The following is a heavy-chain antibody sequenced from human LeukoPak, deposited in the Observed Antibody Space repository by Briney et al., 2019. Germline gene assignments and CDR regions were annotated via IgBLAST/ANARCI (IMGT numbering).Heavy chain of an antibody. J-gene: IGHJ3*02. V-gene: IGHV4-39*01. CDR3: ARRDYDFWSGYAFDI. Sequence: PSEPLSLTCTVSGGSISSSSYYWGWIRQPPGKGLEWIGSVYYSGSTYYNPSLKSRVTISVDTSKNQFSLKLSSVTAADTAVYYCARRDYDFWSGYAFDIWGQGTMATVSS. D-gene: IGHD3-3*01. CDR2: VYYSGST. CDR1: GGSISSSSYY.